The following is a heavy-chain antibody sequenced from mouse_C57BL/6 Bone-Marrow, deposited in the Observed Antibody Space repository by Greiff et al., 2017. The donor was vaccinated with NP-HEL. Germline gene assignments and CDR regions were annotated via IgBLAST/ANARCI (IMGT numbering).Heavy chain of an antibody. V-gene: IGHV1-64*01. Sequence: VQLQQPGAELVKPGASVKLSCKASGYTLTSYWMNWVKQRPGQGLEWIGMIHPNSGSTNYNEKFKSKATLTVDNSSSTAYMQLSSLTSEDSAVYYCARDGDLDYWSQGTTLTVSS. D-gene: IGHD2-3*01. CDR3: ARDGDLDY. CDR2: IHPNSGST. J-gene: IGHJ2*01. CDR1: GYTLTSYW.